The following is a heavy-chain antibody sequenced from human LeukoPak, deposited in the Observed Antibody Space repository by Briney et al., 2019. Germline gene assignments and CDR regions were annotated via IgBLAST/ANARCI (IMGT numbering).Heavy chain of an antibody. Sequence: GRSLRLSCAASGFTFSSYAMHWVRQAPGKGLEWVAVISYDGSNKYYADSVKGRFTISRDNSKNTLYLQMNSLRAEDTAVYYCAKPPSTIFDHNSFDYWGQGTLVTVSS. CDR2: ISYDGSNK. D-gene: IGHD3-3*01. J-gene: IGHJ4*02. CDR1: GFTFSSYA. V-gene: IGHV3-30-3*02. CDR3: AKPPSTIFDHNSFDY.